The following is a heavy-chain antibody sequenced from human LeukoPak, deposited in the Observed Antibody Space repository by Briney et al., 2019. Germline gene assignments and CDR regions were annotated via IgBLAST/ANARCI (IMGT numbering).Heavy chain of an antibody. CDR3: AREPLRFLEWTPYYMDV. D-gene: IGHD3-3*01. CDR2: INPSGGST. CDR1: GYTFTSYY. V-gene: IGHV1-46*01. Sequence: ASVKVSCKASGYTFTSYYMHWVRQAPGQGLEWMGIINPSGGSTSYAQKFQGRVTMTRDMSTSTVYMELSSLRSEDTAVYYCAREPLRFLEWTPYYMDVWGKGPTVTVSS. J-gene: IGHJ6*03.